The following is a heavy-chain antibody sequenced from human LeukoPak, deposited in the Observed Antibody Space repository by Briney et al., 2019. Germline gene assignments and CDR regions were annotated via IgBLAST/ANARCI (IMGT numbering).Heavy chain of an antibody. J-gene: IGHJ3*02. CDR2: IYHSAKT. D-gene: IGHD2-2*01. CDR1: GDSIRSTNW. CDR3: ARAPCNSTSWQRRDAFDM. V-gene: IGHV4-4*02. Sequence: SETLSLTCAVSGDSIRSTNWWTWVRQPLGKGLEWIGEIYHSAKTNYNPSLKSRVTISVDKSKNQFSLMMSSVTVADTAVYYCARAPCNSTSWQRRDAFDMWGQGTMVTVSS.